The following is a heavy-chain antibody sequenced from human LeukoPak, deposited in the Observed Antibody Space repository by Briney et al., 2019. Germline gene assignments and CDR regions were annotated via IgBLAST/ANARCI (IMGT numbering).Heavy chain of an antibody. V-gene: IGHV4-59*01. J-gene: IGHJ4*02. CDR2: IYYSGGT. D-gene: IGHD6-19*01. CDR1: GGSISSYY. CDR3: ARTAVAGTFDY. Sequence: PSETLSLTCTVSGGSISSYYWSWIRQPPGKGLEWIGYIYYSGGTNYNPSLKSRVTISVDTSKNQFSLKLSSVTAADTAVYYCARTAVAGTFDYWGQGTLVTVSS.